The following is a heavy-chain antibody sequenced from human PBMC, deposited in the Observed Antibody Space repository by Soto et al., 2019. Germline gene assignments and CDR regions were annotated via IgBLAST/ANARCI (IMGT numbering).Heavy chain of an antibody. J-gene: IGHJ2*01. CDR1: AGSLNSGSSY. Sequence: SETLSLTCTVSAGSLNSGSSYWSWIRQHPGKGLEWIGYIYDSGTTYNNPSLQSRVAISVDTSKSQFSLKLSSVTAADTAVYYCSRRPFYFDLNWYFDLWGRGTLVTVSS. CDR2: IYDSGTT. CDR3: SRRPFYFDLNWYFDL. D-gene: IGHD3-9*01. V-gene: IGHV4-39*01.